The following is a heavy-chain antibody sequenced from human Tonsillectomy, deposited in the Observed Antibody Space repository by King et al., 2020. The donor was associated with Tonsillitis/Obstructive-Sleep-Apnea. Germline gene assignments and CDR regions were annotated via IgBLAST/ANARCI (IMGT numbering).Heavy chain of an antibody. CDR1: GFTFSNYA. V-gene: IGHV3-23*04. J-gene: IGHJ6*03. Sequence: VQLVESGGGLVQPGGSLRLSCAASGFTFSNYAMTWVRQAPGKGLEWVSVISGSGGGTYYADSVKGRFTISRDNSKNTLYLQMNSLRAEDTAVYYCAKDSGRSGYYPSNYYYMDVWGKGTTVTVSS. D-gene: IGHD3-22*01. CDR2: ISGSGGGT. CDR3: AKDSGRSGYYPSNYYYMDV.